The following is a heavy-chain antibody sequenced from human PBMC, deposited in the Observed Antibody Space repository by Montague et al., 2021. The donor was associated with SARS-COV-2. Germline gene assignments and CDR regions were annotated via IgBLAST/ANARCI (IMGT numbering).Heavy chain of an antibody. Sequence: SETLSLTCAVSGVSISGSTYYWGWIRQPPGKGLEWIGNIYHTGSTYYKSSLKSRVTIFQDTSKNQFSMRLESLTAADTAVYYCARLTFPSIASALYFDYWGQGTLVTVSS. CDR3: ARLTFPSIASALYFDY. D-gene: IGHD6-13*01. V-gene: IGHV4-39*01. CDR1: GVSISGSTYY. CDR2: IYHTGST. J-gene: IGHJ4*02.